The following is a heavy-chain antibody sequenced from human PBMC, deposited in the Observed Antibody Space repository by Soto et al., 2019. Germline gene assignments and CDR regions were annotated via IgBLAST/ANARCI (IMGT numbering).Heavy chain of an antibody. V-gene: IGHV3-53*01. CDR3: AAGYSSSWYQYGANYYFDY. CDR1: GFTVSSNY. J-gene: IGHJ4*02. CDR2: IYSGGST. D-gene: IGHD6-13*01. Sequence: GGSLRLSCAASGFTVSSNYLSWVRQAPGTGLEWVSVIYSGGSTYYADSVKGRFTISRDNSKNTLYLQMNSLRAEDTAVYYCAAGYSSSWYQYGANYYFDYWGQGTLVTVSS.